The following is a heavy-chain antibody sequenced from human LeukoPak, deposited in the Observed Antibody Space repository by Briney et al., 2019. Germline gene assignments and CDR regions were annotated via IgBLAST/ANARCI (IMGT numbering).Heavy chain of an antibody. J-gene: IGHJ3*02. V-gene: IGHV3-7*03. Sequence: GGSLRLSCAASEFTFSTYWMSWVRQAPGKGLEWVANIKEGGSEKRYVGSVKGRFTISRDNAKSSLYLQMNSLRADDTAVYYCAREFNIAVAGIYTGFDIWGQGTVVTVSS. CDR1: EFTFSTYW. CDR3: AREFNIAVAGIYTGFDI. CDR2: IKEGGSEK. D-gene: IGHD6-19*01.